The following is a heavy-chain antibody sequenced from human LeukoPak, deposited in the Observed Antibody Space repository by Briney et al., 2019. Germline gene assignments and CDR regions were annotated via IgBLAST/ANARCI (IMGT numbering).Heavy chain of an antibody. J-gene: IGHJ4*02. Sequence: SETLSLTCTVPGGSISSYYWSWIRQPPGKGLEWTGYIYYSGSTNYNPSLKSRVTISVDTSKNQFSLKLSSVTAADTAVYYCARGTPIYDFIDYWGQGTLVTVSS. CDR3: ARGTPIYDFIDY. CDR1: GGSISSYY. CDR2: IYYSGST. D-gene: IGHD3-3*01. V-gene: IGHV4-59*01.